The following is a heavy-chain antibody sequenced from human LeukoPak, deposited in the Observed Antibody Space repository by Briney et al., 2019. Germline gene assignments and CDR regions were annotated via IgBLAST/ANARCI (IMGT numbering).Heavy chain of an antibody. V-gene: IGHV3-23*01. CDR3: AGGYCSGGSCYTSDSFDY. D-gene: IGHD2-15*01. Sequence: TGGSLRLSRAASGFTFSSYAMSWVRQAPGKGLEWVSAISGSGGSTYYADSVKGRFTISRDNSKNTLYLQMNSLRAEDTAVYYRAGGYCSGGSCYTSDSFDYWGQGTLVTVSS. CDR1: GFTFSSYA. J-gene: IGHJ4*02. CDR2: ISGSGGST.